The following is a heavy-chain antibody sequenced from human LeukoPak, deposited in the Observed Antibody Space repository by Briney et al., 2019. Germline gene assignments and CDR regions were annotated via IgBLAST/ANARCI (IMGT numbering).Heavy chain of an antibody. J-gene: IGHJ4*02. D-gene: IGHD3-22*01. CDR2: ISYDGSNK. Sequence: PGRSLRLSCAASGFTFSSYAMHWVRQAPGKGLEWVAVISYDGSNKYYADSVKGRFTISRDNSKNTLYLQMNSLRAEDTAVYYCAEDPRGYDRAYWGQGTLVIVSS. V-gene: IGHV3-30-3*01. CDR3: AEDPRGYDRAY. CDR1: GFTFSSYA.